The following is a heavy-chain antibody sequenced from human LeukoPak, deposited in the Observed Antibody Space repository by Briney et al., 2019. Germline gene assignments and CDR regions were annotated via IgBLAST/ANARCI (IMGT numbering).Heavy chain of an antibody. CDR3: ARGLAAAAHYYFDY. D-gene: IGHD6-13*01. V-gene: IGHV1-8*01. J-gene: IGHJ4*02. CDR1: RYTFTSYD. Sequence: ASVKVSCKASRYTFTSYDINWVRQATGQGLEWMGWMNPNSGSTGYAQKFQGRVTMTRNTSISTAYMELSSLRSEDTAVYYCARGLAAAAHYYFDYWGQGTLVTVSS. CDR2: MNPNSGST.